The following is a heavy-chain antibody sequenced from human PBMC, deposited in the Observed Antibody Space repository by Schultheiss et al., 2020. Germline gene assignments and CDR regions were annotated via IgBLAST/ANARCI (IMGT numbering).Heavy chain of an antibody. V-gene: IGHV4-59*08. D-gene: IGHD7-27*01. CDR2: ITYSGST. CDR3: ARHGATGDLLYYFDY. Sequence: SQTLSLTCTVSGGSIRSDYWSWIRQPPGKGLEWIGYITYSGSTNSKPSLKSRVTISVDTSKNQFSLKLSSVTAADTAVYYCARHGATGDLLYYFDYWGQGTLATVSS. CDR1: GGSIRSDY. J-gene: IGHJ4*02.